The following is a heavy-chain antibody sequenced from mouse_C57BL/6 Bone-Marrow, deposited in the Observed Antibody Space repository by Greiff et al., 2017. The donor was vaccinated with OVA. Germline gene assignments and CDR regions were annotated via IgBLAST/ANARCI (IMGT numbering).Heavy chain of an antibody. D-gene: IGHD2-13*01. CDR1: GYTFTSYW. J-gene: IGHJ2*01. V-gene: IGHV1-64*01. CDR3: ARSGERFYYFDY. Sequence: QVQLQQPGAELVKPGASVKLSCKASGYTFTSYWMHWVKQRPGQGLEWIGMIHPNIGSTNYNEKFKSKATLTVDKSSSTAYMQLSSLTSEDSAVYYCARSGERFYYFDYWAKAPLSQSPQ. CDR2: IHPNIGST.